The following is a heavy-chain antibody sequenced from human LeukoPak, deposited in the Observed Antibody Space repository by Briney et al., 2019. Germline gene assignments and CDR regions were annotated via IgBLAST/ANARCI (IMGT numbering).Heavy chain of an antibody. CDR2: ISGSGGST. D-gene: IGHD2-2*01. CDR3: AKADLGYCSSTSCSQYFQH. Sequence: GGSLRLSCAASGFTFSSYAMSWVRQAPGKGLEWVSAISGSGGSTYYADSVKGRFTISRDNSKNTLYLQMNSLRAEDTAVYYCAKADLGYCSSTSCSQYFQHWGQGTMVTVSS. V-gene: IGHV3-23*01. CDR1: GFTFSSYA. J-gene: IGHJ1*01.